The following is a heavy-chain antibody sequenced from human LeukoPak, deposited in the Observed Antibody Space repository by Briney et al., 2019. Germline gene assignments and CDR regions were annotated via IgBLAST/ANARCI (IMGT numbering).Heavy chain of an antibody. Sequence: GGSLRLSCAASGFTFSSYSMNWVHQAPGKGLEWVSAISGSGATTDYADSVKGRFTISRDNSKNTLYLQMNSLRAEDTAVYYCAKDVHKAVRGDFDYWGQGTLVTVSS. V-gene: IGHV3-23*01. J-gene: IGHJ4*02. CDR2: ISGSGATT. CDR3: AKDVHKAVRGDFDY. CDR1: GFTFSSYS. D-gene: IGHD2-21*01.